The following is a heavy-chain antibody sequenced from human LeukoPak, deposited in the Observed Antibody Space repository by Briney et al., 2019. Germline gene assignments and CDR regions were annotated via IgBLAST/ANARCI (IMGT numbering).Heavy chain of an antibody. CDR3: ARAATPAAILLFDY. CDR1: GFTSSDYY. V-gene: IGHV3-11*01. D-gene: IGHD2-2*02. Sequence: GGSLRLSCAASGFTSSDYYMSWIRQAPGKGLEWVSYISSSGSTIYYADSVKGRFTISRDNAKNSLYLQMNSLRAEDTAVYYCARAATPAAILLFDYWGQGTLVTVSS. CDR2: ISSSGSTI. J-gene: IGHJ4*02.